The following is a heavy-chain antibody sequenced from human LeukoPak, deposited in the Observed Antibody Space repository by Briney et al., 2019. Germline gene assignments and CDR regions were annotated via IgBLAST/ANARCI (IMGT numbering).Heavy chain of an antibody. CDR1: GFTFSSYA. D-gene: IGHD3-10*01. V-gene: IGHV3-23*01. Sequence: GGSLRLSCAASGFTFSSYAMSWVRQAPARGLEWVSSLRGDGDTFYADSVKGRFTISRDNSKNTLYLQMNSLRAEDTAVYYCARDLGGGSGSYNVDYWGQGTLVTVSS. J-gene: IGHJ4*02. CDR3: ARDLGGGSGSYNVDY. CDR2: LRGDGDT.